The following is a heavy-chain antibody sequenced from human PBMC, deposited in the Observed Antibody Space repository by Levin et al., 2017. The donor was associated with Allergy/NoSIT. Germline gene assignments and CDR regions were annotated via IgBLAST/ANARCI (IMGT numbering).Heavy chain of an antibody. V-gene: IGHV3-53*01. CDR1: GFSISDNC. D-gene: IGHD1-26*01. CDR3: ARPHSRAYSYTMDV. CDR2: FCTGGII. J-gene: IGHJ6*02. Sequence: GGSLRLSCAVSGFSISDNCMSWVRQAPGKGLEGVSIFCTGGIIYYTDSVKGRFTLSRDNSEKTLYLQMNSLRAEDTAIYFCARPHSRAYSYTMDVWGQGTAVTVSS.